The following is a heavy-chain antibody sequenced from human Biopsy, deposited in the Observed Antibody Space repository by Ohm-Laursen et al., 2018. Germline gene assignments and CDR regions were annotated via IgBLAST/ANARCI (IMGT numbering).Heavy chain of an antibody. CDR3: AKIPPSRCDSGECYPIFDY. CDR1: GFTFSTYW. V-gene: IGHV3-74*03. Sequence: SLRLSCAASGFTFSTYWMQWVRQAPGKGLVWVSRINSNGRSTAYADSVKGRFTISRDNAKNTLYLQLNSLRAEDTAIYYCAKIPPSRCDSGECYPIFDYWGQGTLVTVSS. D-gene: IGHD2-21*01. CDR2: INSNGRST. J-gene: IGHJ4*02.